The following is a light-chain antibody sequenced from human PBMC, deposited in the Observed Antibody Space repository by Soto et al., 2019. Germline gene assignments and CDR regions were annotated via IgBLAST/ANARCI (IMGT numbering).Light chain of an antibody. V-gene: IGKV1-39*01. J-gene: IGKJ3*01. CDR1: QSISIY. CDR3: QESSSGPPFT. CDR2: GAT. Sequence: DIQMTQSPSSLSASVGDRVTIACRATQSISIYLNWYQQKPGKAPKLLIYGATTLQSGVPSRFSADGSGTDFNLTISSLQPEDFATYYCQESSSGPPFTFGRGTKVDIK.